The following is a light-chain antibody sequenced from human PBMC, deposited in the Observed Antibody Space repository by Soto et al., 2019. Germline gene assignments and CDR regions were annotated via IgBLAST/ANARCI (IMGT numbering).Light chain of an antibody. Sequence: DIQMTQSPSSPSASVGDRVTITCRASQGIRHYLAWYQQKPGKVPKLLIYEASNLQSGVPSRFRGGGSGTEFTLTISSLQPEDVATYYCQNFDSAPQTFGQETKVDIK. V-gene: IGKV1-27*01. CDR3: QNFDSAPQT. CDR2: EAS. CDR1: QGIRHY. J-gene: IGKJ1*01.